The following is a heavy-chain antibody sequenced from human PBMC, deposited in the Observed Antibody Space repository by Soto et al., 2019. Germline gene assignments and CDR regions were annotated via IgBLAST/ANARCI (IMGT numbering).Heavy chain of an antibody. D-gene: IGHD3-10*01. V-gene: IGHV4-59*08. J-gene: IGHJ6*03. Sequence: PSETLSLTCTVSGGSISSYYWSWIRQPPGKGLEWIGYIYYSGSTNYNPSLKSRVTISVDTSKNQFSLKLSSVTAADTAVYYCARQRKSGQPGPYYYYMDVWGKGTTVTVSS. CDR1: GGSISSYY. CDR3: ARQRKSGQPGPYYYYMDV. CDR2: IYYSGST.